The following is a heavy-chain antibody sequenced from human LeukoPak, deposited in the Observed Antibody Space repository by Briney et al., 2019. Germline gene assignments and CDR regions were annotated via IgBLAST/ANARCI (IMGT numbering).Heavy chain of an antibody. CDR1: GGSISSYY. J-gene: IGHJ4*02. Sequence: SETLSLTCTVSGGSISSYYWSWIRQPPGKGLEWIGYIYYSGSTNYNPSLKSRVTISVDTSKNQFSLKLSSVSAADTAVYYCARGGDSSGYYGNSFDSWGQGTLVTVSS. D-gene: IGHD3-22*01. CDR2: IYYSGST. CDR3: ARGGDSSGYYGNSFDS. V-gene: IGHV4-59*01.